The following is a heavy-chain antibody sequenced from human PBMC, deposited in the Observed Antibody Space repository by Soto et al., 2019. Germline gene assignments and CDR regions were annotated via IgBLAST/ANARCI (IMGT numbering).Heavy chain of an antibody. CDR2: ISGSGGST. Sequence: EVQLLESGGGLVQPGGSLRLSCAASGFTFSSYAMSWVRQAPGKGLEWVSAISGSGGSTYYADSVKGRFTISRDNSKNTLYLQMNSLRAEDTAVYYCAKDVAYYDSSGYGSDYWGQGTLVTVSS. D-gene: IGHD3-22*01. CDR3: AKDVAYYDSSGYGSDY. CDR1: GFTFSSYA. J-gene: IGHJ4*02. V-gene: IGHV3-23*01.